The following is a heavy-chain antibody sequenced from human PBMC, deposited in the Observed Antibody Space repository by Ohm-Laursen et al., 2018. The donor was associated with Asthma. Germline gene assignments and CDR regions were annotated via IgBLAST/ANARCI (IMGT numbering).Heavy chain of an antibody. V-gene: IGHV1-18*01. J-gene: IGHJ4*02. CDR1: GYTFTSYG. Sequence: GSSVKVSCKTSGYTFTSYGISWVRQAPGQGLEWMGWISAYNGNTNYAQKLQGRVTMTTDTSTSTAYMELRSLRSDDTAVYYCARDRRVMVVAATPPDYWGQGTLVTVSS. CDR3: ARDRRVMVVAATPPDY. D-gene: IGHD2-15*01. CDR2: ISAYNGNT.